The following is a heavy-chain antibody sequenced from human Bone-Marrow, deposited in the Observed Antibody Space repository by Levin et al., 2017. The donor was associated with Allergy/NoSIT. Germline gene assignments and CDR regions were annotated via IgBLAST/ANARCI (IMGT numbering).Heavy chain of an antibody. CDR3: ARDPTSYSDGSSDDY. Sequence: SETLSLTCTVSGGSVNNGDYYWTWIRQPPGKGLDWIGTIYYTGSTKYNPSLHRLFPLSIDTSKNQFSLRLSSVTAADTDVYDCARDPTSYSDGSSDDYWGQGTLRTVSS. V-gene: IGHV4-61*08. J-gene: IGHJ4*02. CDR2: IYYTGST. D-gene: IGHD3-22*01. CDR1: GGSVNNGDYY.